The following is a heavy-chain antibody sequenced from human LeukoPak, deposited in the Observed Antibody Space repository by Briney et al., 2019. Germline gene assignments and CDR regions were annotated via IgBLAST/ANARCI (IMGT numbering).Heavy chain of an antibody. J-gene: IGHJ4*02. D-gene: IGHD3-22*01. CDR2: ISSSSSTI. Sequence: GGSLRLSCAASGFTFSSYEMNWVRQAPGKGLEWVSYISSSSSTIYYADSVKGRFTISRDNAKNSLYLQMNSLRAEDTAVYYCARESYYYDSSGYSDYWGQGTLVTVSS. CDR1: GFTFSSYE. CDR3: ARESYYYDSSGYSDY. V-gene: IGHV3-48*01.